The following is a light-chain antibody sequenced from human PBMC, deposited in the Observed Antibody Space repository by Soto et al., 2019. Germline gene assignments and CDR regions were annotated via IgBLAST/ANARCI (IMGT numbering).Light chain of an antibody. CDR1: SSDVGSYNL. CDR2: EVS. J-gene: IGLJ3*02. V-gene: IGLV2-14*02. CDR3: SSYTGTSPPLV. Sequence: QLVLTQPASVSGSPGQSITISCTGTSSDVGSYNLVSWYQQHPGKAPKLMISEVSNRPSGVSNRFSGSKSGNTASLTISGLQADDEADYYCSSYTGTSPPLVFGGGTKLTVL.